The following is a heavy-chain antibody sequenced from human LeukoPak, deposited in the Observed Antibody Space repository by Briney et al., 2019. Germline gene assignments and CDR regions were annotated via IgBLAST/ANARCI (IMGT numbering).Heavy chain of an antibody. CDR1: GFTFSSYA. CDR3: AKGVDAGSRTKRYYFDY. Sequence: GGSLRLSCAASGFTFSSYAMSWVRQAPGKGLEWVSAISGSGGSTYYADSVKGRFTISRDNSKNTLYLQMSSLRAEDTAVYYCAKGVDAGSRTKRYYFDYWGQGTLVTVSS. J-gene: IGHJ4*02. V-gene: IGHV3-23*01. CDR2: ISGSGGST. D-gene: IGHD1-14*01.